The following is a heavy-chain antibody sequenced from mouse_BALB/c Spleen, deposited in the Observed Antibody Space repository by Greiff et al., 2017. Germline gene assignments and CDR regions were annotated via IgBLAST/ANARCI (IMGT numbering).Heavy chain of an antibody. CDR2: ISDGGSYT. Sequence: EVHLVESGGGLVKPGGSLKLSCAASGFTFSDYYMYWVRQTPEKRLEWVATISDGGSYTYYPDSVKGRFTISRDNAKNNLYLQMSSLKSEDTAMYYCARGGYRLYYYAMDYWGQGTTVTVSS. J-gene: IGHJ4*01. CDR1: GFTFSDYY. CDR3: ARGGYRLYYYAMDY. D-gene: IGHD2-14*01. V-gene: IGHV5-4*02.